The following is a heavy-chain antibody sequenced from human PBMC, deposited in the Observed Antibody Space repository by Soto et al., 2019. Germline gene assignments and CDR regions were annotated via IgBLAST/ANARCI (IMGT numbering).Heavy chain of an antibody. CDR1: GFTFSSYS. V-gene: IGHV3-48*02. CDR2: ISSSSSTI. J-gene: IGHJ3*02. CDR3: ARDRITMVRGATPLNAFDI. D-gene: IGHD3-10*01. Sequence: GESLKISCAASGFTFSSYSMNWVRQAPGKGLEWVSYISSSSSTIYYADSVKGRFTISRDNAKNSLYLQMNSLRDEDTAVYYCARDRITMVRGATPLNAFDIWGQGTMVTVSS.